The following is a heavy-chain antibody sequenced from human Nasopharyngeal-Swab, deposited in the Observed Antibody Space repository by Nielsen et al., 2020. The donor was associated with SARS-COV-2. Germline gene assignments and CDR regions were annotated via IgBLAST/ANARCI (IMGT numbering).Heavy chain of an antibody. V-gene: IGHV4-31*11. Sequence: SETLSLTCAVSGGSISSGGYYWSWIRQPPGKGLEWIGYIYYSGSTNYNPSLKSRVTISVDTSKNQFSLKPSSVTAADTAVYYCARFMPTAMATYWDYWGQGTLVTVSS. J-gene: IGHJ4*02. CDR1: GGSISSGGYY. D-gene: IGHD5-18*01. CDR2: IYYSGST. CDR3: ARFMPTAMATYWDY.